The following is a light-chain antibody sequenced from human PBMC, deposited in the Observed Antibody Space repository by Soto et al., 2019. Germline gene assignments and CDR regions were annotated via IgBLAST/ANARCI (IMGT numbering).Light chain of an antibody. J-gene: IGKJ1*01. Sequence: DIQMTQSPSSLSASVGDRVCIACRASQNIRNFINWYQQKPGEAPKVLIYAASILQSGVPSRFSGSGSGTDFTLTISSLQPGDFATYYCQQSYTTPWTFGQGTKVEVK. CDR1: QNIRNF. CDR2: AAS. CDR3: QQSYTTPWT. V-gene: IGKV1-39*01.